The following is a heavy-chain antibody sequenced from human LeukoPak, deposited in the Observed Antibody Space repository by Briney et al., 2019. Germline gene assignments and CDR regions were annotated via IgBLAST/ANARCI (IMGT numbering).Heavy chain of an antibody. CDR3: AVIAVAGRWTTRGLPF. CDR2: ISAYNGNT. J-gene: IGHJ4*02. D-gene: IGHD6-19*01. CDR1: GYTFTSYG. Sequence: GASVKVSCKASGYTFTSYGISWVRQAPGQGLEWMGWISAYNGNTNYAQKLQGRVTMTTDTSTSTAYMELRSLRSDDTAVYYCAVIAVAGRWTTRGLPFWGQGTLVTVSS. V-gene: IGHV1-18*01.